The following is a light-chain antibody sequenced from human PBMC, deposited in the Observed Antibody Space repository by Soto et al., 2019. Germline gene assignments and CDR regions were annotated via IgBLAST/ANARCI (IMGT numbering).Light chain of an antibody. Sequence: QSALTQPASVSGSPGQSITISCTGTSSDVGSYNLVSWYQQHPGKAPKLMIYEGSKRPSGVSNRFSGSKSGNTASLTISGLQAEDEADYYCCSYAGSSTSLVFGTGTK. J-gene: IGLJ1*01. V-gene: IGLV2-23*01. CDR2: EGS. CDR1: SSDVGSYNL. CDR3: CSYAGSSTSLV.